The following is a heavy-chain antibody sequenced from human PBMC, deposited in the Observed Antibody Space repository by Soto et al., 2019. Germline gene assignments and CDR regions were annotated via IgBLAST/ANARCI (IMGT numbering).Heavy chain of an antibody. CDR1: GFTLSSYS. D-gene: IGHD3-22*01. Sequence: GFLRLSSVPSGFTLSSYSMSWVRQTPGKGLEWVAAITATGDRTYYADSVTGRFTISRDNSKKTTYLQMTSLRAEDKAMYYCATMNGYFEYWGQGTPVTVSS. J-gene: IGHJ4*02. V-gene: IGHV3-23*01. CDR3: ATMNGYFEY. CDR2: ITATGDRT.